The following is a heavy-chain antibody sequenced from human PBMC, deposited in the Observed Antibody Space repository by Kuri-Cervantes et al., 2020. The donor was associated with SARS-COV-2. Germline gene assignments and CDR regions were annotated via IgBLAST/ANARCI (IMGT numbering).Heavy chain of an antibody. CDR1: GFTFSSYA. Sequence: GGSLRLSCAASGFTFSSYAMSWVRQAPGKGLEWVSAISGSGGSTYYADSVKGRFTISRDNSKNTLYLQMNSLRAEDTAVYYCAKDPYDLWSGYYLYYFDYWGQGTLVTVSS. J-gene: IGHJ4*02. CDR2: ISGSGGST. V-gene: IGHV3-23*01. D-gene: IGHD3-3*01. CDR3: AKDPYDLWSGYYLYYFDY.